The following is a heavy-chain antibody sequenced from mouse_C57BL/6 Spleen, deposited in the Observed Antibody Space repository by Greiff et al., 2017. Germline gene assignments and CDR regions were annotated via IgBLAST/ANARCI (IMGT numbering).Heavy chain of an antibody. CDR3: AHYGRAMDY. Sequence: VQLQQPGAELVKPGASVKLSCKASGYTFTRYWMHWVKQRPGRGLEWIGRIDPNSGGTKYNEEFKSKATLTVDKPSSTAYMQLSSLTSEDSAVYYCAHYGRAMDYWGQGTSVTVSS. V-gene: IGHV1-72*01. CDR2: IDPNSGGT. CDR1: GYTFTRYW. J-gene: IGHJ4*01. D-gene: IGHD1-1*02.